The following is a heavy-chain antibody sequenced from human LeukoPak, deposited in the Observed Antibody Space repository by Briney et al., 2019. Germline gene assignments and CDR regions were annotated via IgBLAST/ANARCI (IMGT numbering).Heavy chain of an antibody. CDR3: ARPYYDFMDV. D-gene: IGHD3-3*01. CDR1: GGSFSGYY. J-gene: IGHJ6*03. CDR2: INHSGST. V-gene: IGHV4-34*01. Sequence: SETLSLTCAVYGGSFSGYYWSWIRQPPEKGLEWIGEINHSGSTNYNPSLKSRVTISVDTSKNQFSLKLSSVTAADTAVYYCARPYYDFMDVWGKGTTVTVSS.